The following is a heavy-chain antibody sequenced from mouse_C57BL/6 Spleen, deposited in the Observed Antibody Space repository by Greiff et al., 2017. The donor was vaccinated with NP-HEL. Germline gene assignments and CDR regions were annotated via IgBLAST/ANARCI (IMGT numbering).Heavy chain of an antibody. D-gene: IGHD2-4*01. CDR3: ARDRRLGGFAY. V-gene: IGHV5-4*01. CDR2: ISDGGSYT. Sequence: EVQVVESGGGLVKPGGSLKLSCAASGFTFSSYAMSWVRQTPEKRLEWVATISDGGSYTYYPDNVKGRFTISRDNAKNNLYLQMSQLKSEDTAMYYCARDRRLGGFAYWGQGTLVTVSA. CDR1: GFTFSSYA. J-gene: IGHJ3*01.